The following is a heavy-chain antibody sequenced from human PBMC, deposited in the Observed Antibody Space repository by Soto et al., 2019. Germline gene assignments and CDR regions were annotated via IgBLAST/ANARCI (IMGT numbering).Heavy chain of an antibody. Sequence: SGPTLVNPPQTLTLTCTFSGFSLSTSGVGVGWIRQPPGKALEWLALIYWDDDKRYSPSLKSRLTITKDTSKNQMVLTMTNMKPVDTATYYCAHRPSYCSGGSCYSGFDYWGQGTLVTVSS. CDR2: IYWDDDK. J-gene: IGHJ4*02. CDR1: GFSLSTSGVG. V-gene: IGHV2-5*02. CDR3: AHRPSYCSGGSCYSGFDY. D-gene: IGHD2-15*01.